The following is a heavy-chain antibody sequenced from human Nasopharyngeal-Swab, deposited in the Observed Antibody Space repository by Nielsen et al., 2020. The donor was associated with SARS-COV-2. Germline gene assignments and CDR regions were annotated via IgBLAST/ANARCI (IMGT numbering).Heavy chain of an antibody. V-gene: IGHV1-24*01. D-gene: IGHD3-10*01. J-gene: IGHJ4*02. CDR2: FDPEDGET. CDR3: ATSRATMVQGVIITRLPFDY. Sequence: WVRQAPGQGLEWMGGFDPEDGETIYAQKFQGRVTMTEDTSTDTAYMELSSLRSEDTAVYYCATSRATMVQGVIITRLPFDYWGQGTLVTVSS.